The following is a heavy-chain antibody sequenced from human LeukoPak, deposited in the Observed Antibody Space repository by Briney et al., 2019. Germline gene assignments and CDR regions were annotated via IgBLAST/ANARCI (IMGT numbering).Heavy chain of an antibody. CDR1: GYTFTSYT. J-gene: IGHJ4*02. Sequence: ASVKVSCKASGYTFTSYTMHWVRQAPGQRLEWMGWINAGTGNTKYSQKFQGRVTITRDTSASTAYMELSSLRSEDTAVYYCARELVRGLPPLGYWLQVTRVTV. V-gene: IGHV1-3*01. D-gene: IGHD3-10*01. CDR2: INAGTGNT. CDR3: ARELVRGLPPLGY.